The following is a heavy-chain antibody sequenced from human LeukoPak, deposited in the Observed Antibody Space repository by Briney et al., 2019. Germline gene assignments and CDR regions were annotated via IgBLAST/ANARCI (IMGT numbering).Heavy chain of an antibody. CDR1: GYSLTNYC. CDR2: INPSGGST. V-gene: IGHV1-46*01. J-gene: IGHJ4*02. D-gene: IGHD5-12*01. Sequence: ASLKVSCKAFGYSLTNYCVHWVRQAPGQGLEWMGEINPSGGSTSYAQKFQGRITVTRDTYTNTVYMDLSSLRSEDTATYYCARGAPTTRIGAGRFDYWGQGSLLTVAS. CDR3: ARGAPTTRIGAGRFDY.